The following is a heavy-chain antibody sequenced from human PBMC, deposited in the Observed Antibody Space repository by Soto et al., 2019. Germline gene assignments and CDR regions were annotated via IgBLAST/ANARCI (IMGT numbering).Heavy chain of an antibody. Sequence: GGSLRLSCAASGFTFSNSWMNWVRQAPGKGLEWVGRIKSKTDGGTTDYAAPVKGRFTISRDDSKNTLYLQMNSLKTEDTAVYYCTTTPYHDILTGYYFSDSDYWCQGTLVTVSS. CDR1: GFTFSNSW. CDR2: IKSKTDGGTT. J-gene: IGHJ4*02. D-gene: IGHD3-9*01. CDR3: TTTPYHDILTGYYFSDSDY. V-gene: IGHV3-15*07.